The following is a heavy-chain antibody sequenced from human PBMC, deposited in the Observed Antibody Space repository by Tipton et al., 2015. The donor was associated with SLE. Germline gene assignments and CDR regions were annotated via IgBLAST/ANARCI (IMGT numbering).Heavy chain of an antibody. D-gene: IGHD1-7*01. CDR3: ARAQNSSMGY. V-gene: IGHV4-34*01. J-gene: IGHJ4*02. Sequence: TLSLTCAVYGGSFSGYYWSWIRQPPGKGLEWIGEINHSGSTNYNPSLKSRVTISVDTSKNQFSLKLSSVTAADTAVYYCARAQNSSMGYWGQVPLLPVSS. CDR2: INHSGST. CDR1: GGSFSGYY.